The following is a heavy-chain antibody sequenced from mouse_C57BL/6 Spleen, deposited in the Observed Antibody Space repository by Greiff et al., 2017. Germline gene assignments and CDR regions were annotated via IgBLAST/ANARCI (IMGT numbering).Heavy chain of an antibody. CDR1: GYAFSSYW. D-gene: IGHD4-1*01. V-gene: IGHV1-80*01. CDR2: IYPGDGDT. J-gene: IGHJ2*01. Sequence: VQLQQSGAELVKPGASVKISCKASGYAFSSYWMNWVKQRPGKGLEWIGQIYPGDGDTNYNGKLKGKATLTADKSSSTAYMQLSSLTSEDSAVYFYARSNWEVGYYFDYWGQGTTLTVSS. CDR3: ARSNWEVGYYFDY.